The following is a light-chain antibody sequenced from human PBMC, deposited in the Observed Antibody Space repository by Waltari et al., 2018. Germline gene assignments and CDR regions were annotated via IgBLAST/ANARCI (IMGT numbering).Light chain of an antibody. V-gene: IGKV1D-16*01. CDR1: QGISSR. Sequence: DIQMTQSPSSLSASVGDRVTITCRASQGISSRLAWYQQKPEKAPKSLSYAASTLQSGVPSRFSGSESGTDFTLTITSLQPEDSATYYCQQYNSYPITFGGGTKVEIK. J-gene: IGKJ4*01. CDR3: QQYNSYPIT. CDR2: AAS.